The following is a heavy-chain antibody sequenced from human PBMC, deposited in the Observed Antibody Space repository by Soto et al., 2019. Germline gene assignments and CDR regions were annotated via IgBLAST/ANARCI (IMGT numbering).Heavy chain of an antibody. V-gene: IGHV1-69*13. CDR3: ARELETGTILFNNYYYGMDV. D-gene: IGHD1-7*01. CDR2: IIPIFGTA. Sequence: GASVKVSCKASGGTFSSYAISWLRQSAGQGLEWMGGIIPIFGTANYAQKFQGRVTITADESTSTAYMELSSLRSEDTAVYYCARELETGTILFNNYYYGMDVWGQGTTVTVSS. J-gene: IGHJ6*02. CDR1: GGTFSSYA.